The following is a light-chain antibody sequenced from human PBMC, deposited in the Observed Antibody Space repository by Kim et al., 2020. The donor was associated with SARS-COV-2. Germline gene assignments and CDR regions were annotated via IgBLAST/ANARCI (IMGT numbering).Light chain of an antibody. CDR1: NIGSKR. V-gene: IGLV3-21*04. J-gene: IGLJ2*01. Sequence: APGKTARITCGGNNIGSKRVHWYQQKPGQAPVLVIYYDSDRHSGIPERFSGSNSGNTATLTISRVEAGDEADYYCQVWDSSSDHPVFGGGTQLTVL. CDR2: YDS. CDR3: QVWDSSSDHPV.